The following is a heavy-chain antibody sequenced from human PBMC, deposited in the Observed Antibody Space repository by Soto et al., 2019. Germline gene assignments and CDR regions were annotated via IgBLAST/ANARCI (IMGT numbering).Heavy chain of an antibody. J-gene: IGHJ4*02. V-gene: IGHV3-21*01. CDR1: GFTFSSYS. Sequence: GGSLTLSCAASGFTFSSYSMNWVRQAPGKGLEWVSSISSSSSYIYYADSVKGRFTISRDNAKNSLYLQMNSLRAEDTAVYYCARDLATTGVVYWGQGTLVTVSS. CDR2: ISSSSSYI. D-gene: IGHD4-17*01. CDR3: ARDLATTGVVY.